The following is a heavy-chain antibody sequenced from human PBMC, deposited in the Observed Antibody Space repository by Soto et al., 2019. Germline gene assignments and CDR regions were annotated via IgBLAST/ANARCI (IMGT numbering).Heavy chain of an antibody. CDR1: GYTFTNYY. Sequence: XXVKVSCRSSGYTFTNYYIHWVRRAPGQGLEWMGIINPSGGSTSYAQNFQGRVTMTRDTSSSTVYMDLSSLRSEDTAVYYCARATAAAYYFFDYWGQGTLVTVSS. J-gene: IGHJ4*02. CDR3: ARATAAAYYFFDY. D-gene: IGHD2-2*01. V-gene: IGHV1-46*03. CDR2: INPSGGST.